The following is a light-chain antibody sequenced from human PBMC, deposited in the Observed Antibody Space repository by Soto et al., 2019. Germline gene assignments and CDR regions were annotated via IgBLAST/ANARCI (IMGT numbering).Light chain of an antibody. J-gene: IGKJ3*01. CDR1: QSISSW. V-gene: IGKV1-5*03. CDR3: QQYNSYQFT. Sequence: DIQMTQSPSTLSASVGDRVTITCRASQSISSWLAWYQQKPGKAPKLLIYKASSLESGVPSRFSGSGSGTEFTLTISSLQPDDFANYYCQQYNSYQFTFGPGTKVDIK. CDR2: KAS.